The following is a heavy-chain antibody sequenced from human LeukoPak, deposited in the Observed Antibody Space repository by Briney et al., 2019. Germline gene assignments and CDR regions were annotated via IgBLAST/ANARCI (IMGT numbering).Heavy chain of an antibody. CDR1: GFTFSSYW. CDR2: IKSKTDGGTT. V-gene: IGHV3-15*01. D-gene: IGHD4/OR15-4a*01. J-gene: IGHJ6*02. Sequence: GGSLRLSCAASGFTFSSYWMSWVRQAPGKGLEWVGRIKSKTDGGTTDYAAPVKGRFTISRDDSKNTLYLQMNSLKTEDTAVYYCTTDLPPVLLSTQYGMDVWGQGTTVTVSS. CDR3: TTDLPPVLLSTQYGMDV.